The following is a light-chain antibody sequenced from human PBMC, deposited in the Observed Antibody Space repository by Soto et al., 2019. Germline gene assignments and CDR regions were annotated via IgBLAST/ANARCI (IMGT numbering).Light chain of an antibody. Sequence: DIQMNQSPSTLSASVGDRVTITCRASQSISSWLAWYQQKPGKAPKLLIYKASGLESGVSSRFSGSGSGTEFTLTISSLQSEDFAVYYCQQYNNWPPITFGQGTRLENK. V-gene: IGKV1-5*03. J-gene: IGKJ5*01. CDR3: QQYNNWPPIT. CDR2: KAS. CDR1: QSISSW.